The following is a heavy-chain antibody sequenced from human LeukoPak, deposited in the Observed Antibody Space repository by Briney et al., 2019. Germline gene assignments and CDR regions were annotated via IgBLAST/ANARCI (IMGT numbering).Heavy chain of an antibody. J-gene: IGHJ3*02. CDR1: GGSISSYY. CDR3: ARAERRYYGILTGYYLQAAFDI. CDR2: IYTSGST. D-gene: IGHD3-9*01. Sequence: PSETLSLTCTVSGGSISSYYWSWIRQPAGKGLEWIGRIYTSGSTNYNPSLKSRVTMSVDTSKNQFSLKLSSVTAADTAVYYCARAERRYYGILTGYYLQAAFDIWGQGTMVTVSS. V-gene: IGHV4-4*07.